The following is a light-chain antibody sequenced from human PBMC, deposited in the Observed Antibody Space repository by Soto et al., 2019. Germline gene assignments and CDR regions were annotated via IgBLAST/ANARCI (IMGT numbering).Light chain of an antibody. V-gene: IGKV1-5*03. J-gene: IGKJ1*01. CDR1: QSISSW. CDR3: QYYNDYCWT. Sequence: DIQLTQSPSTLSASVGDRVTITCRASQSISSWLAWYQQKPGKAPNLLIYKTYNLESGVPSRFSGSGSGTEFTLTISSLQPDDFATYYCQYYNDYCWTFGQGTKVEI. CDR2: KTY.